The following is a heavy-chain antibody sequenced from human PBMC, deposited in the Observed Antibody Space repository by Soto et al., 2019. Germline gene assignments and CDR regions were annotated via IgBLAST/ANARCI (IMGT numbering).Heavy chain of an antibody. J-gene: IGHJ6*02. CDR1: GGSISSSSYY. Sequence: SETLSLICTVSGGSISSSSYYWGWIPQPPGKGLEWIGYIYYSGSTYYNPSLKSRVTISVDTSKNQFSLKLSSVTAADTAVYYCARERYGAYNTGLDYYYYGMDVWGQGTTVTVSS. CDR2: IYYSGST. D-gene: IGHD4-17*01. CDR3: ARERYGAYNTGLDYYYYGMDV. V-gene: IGHV4-39*07.